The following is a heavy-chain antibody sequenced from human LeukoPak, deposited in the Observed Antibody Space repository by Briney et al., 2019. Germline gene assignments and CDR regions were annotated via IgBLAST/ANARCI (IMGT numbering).Heavy chain of an antibody. D-gene: IGHD4-23*01. CDR1: GFTFSSYW. J-gene: IGHJ4*02. V-gene: IGHV3-74*01. Sequence: GGSLRLSCAASGFTFSSYWMNWVRQAPGKGLVWVSRIASDGSSTTYADSVKGRFSISRDNAKNTLYLQMNSLRVEDTAVYYCARGRPHGNAYWGQGTLVTVSS. CDR3: ARGRPHGNAY. CDR2: IASDGSST.